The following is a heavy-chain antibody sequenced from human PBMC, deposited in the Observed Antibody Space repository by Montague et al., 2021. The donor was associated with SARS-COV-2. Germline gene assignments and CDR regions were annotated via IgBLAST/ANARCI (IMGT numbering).Heavy chain of an antibody. Sequence: SETLSLTCTVSGGSVTSGDYYWTWIRQPPGRGLEWIGYIYNTGSTNHNPSLKSRVTISMDTSKNQFSLKVASVSAADMAVYYCATEMPAYDGFDIWGQGTMVTVSS. CDR3: ATEMPAYDGFDI. CDR2: IYNTGST. J-gene: IGHJ3*02. CDR1: GGSVTSGDYY. V-gene: IGHV4-61*08. D-gene: IGHD5-24*01.